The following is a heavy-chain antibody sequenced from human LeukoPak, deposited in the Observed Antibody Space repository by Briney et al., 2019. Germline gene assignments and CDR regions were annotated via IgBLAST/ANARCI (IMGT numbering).Heavy chain of an antibody. J-gene: IGHJ4*02. CDR1: GGSISSGDYY. D-gene: IGHD6-13*01. Sequence: SETLSLTCTVSGGSISSGDYYWSWIRQPPGKGLEWIGYIYYSGSTYYNPSLKSRVTISVDTSKNQFSLKLSSVTAADTAVYYCARSMGAAAPPYYSDYWGQGTLVTVSS. CDR2: IYYSGST. V-gene: IGHV4-30-4*01. CDR3: ARSMGAAAPPYYSDY.